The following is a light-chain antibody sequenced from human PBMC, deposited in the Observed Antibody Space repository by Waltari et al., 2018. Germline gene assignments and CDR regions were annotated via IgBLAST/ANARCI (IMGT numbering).Light chain of an antibody. CDR1: QTINSNY. J-gene: IGKJ1*01. CDR3: QQFDDSPPSWT. Sequence: EIVLTQSPGTLSLSPGERATLSCRASQTINSNYLAWYQHKPGQAPRLLIYSTSSRATGIPDRFSGGGSGTDFTLTISRLEPEDFAMYYCQQFDDSPPSWTFGQGTKVGIK. CDR2: STS. V-gene: IGKV3-20*01.